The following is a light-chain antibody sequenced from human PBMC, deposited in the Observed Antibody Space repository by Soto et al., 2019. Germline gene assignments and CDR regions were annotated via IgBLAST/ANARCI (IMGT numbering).Light chain of an antibody. CDR2: AAS. CDR1: QTISTY. V-gene: IGKV1-39*01. J-gene: IGKJ2*01. Sequence: DIQMTQSPSALSASVGDRVTITCRASQTISTYLNWYQQKQGKAPKLLIYAASTLQSGVPSRFSSSGSGTDFTLTIISLQPEDFETYYCQQILGIPYTLGQGTRLEI. CDR3: QQILGIPYT.